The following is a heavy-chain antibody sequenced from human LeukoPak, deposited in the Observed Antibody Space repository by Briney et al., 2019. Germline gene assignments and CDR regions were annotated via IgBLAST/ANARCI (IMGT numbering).Heavy chain of an antibody. D-gene: IGHD5-18*01. J-gene: IGHJ4*02. CDR2: VYYSGST. CDR3: AREIGYGYGRLDH. CDR1: GGSISSDNYY. Sequence: SETLSLTCNVSGGSISSDNYYWGWIRQPPGKGLEWIGSVYYSGSTYHNPSLKSRVTISVDTSKNQFSLKLSSVTAADTAIYYCAREIGYGYGRLDHWGQGTLVTVSS. V-gene: IGHV4-39*07.